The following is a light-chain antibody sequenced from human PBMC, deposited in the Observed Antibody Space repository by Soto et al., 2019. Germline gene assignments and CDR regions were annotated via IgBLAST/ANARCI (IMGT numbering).Light chain of an antibody. CDR1: NSNIGSNT. CDR2: RDD. CDR3: AAWDESLNGVV. V-gene: IGLV1-44*01. Sequence: QSVLTQPPSASGTPGLRVTISCSGSNSNIGSNTVNWYQQLPGVAPKLLIYRDDQRPSGVPDRFSGSNSGTSASLAISGLQCEDEAHYYCAAWDESLNGVVFGGGTKLTVL. J-gene: IGLJ2*01.